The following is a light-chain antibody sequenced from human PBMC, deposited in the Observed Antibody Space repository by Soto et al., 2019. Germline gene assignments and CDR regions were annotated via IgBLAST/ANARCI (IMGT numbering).Light chain of an antibody. J-gene: IGKJ3*01. CDR2: LGS. V-gene: IGKV2-28*01. CDR3: MQDIQNPFT. Sequence: DIEMTQSPLSLPVTPGDPASISCRSSQSLQFSNRYNFLHWYLQKPGQAPQLLIYLGSNRASGVPDRISGSGSGTDFTLKISRVEAEDVGVYYCMQDIQNPFTFGPGTKVDI. CDR1: QSLQFSNRYNF.